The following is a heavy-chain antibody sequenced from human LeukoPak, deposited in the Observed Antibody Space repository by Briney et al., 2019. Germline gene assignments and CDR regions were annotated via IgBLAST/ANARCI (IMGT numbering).Heavy chain of an antibody. Sequence: GASVKVSCKAFGYTFTSNYMHWVRQAPGQGPEWMGVISPSGGSTTYAQKFQGRVTLTRDMSASTDYLELSSLRSEDTAVYYCARGRGGRYSYGYFWLDPWGQGTLVTVSS. CDR3: ARGRGGRYSYGYFWLDP. V-gene: IGHV1-46*01. CDR1: GYTFTSNY. J-gene: IGHJ5*02. CDR2: ISPSGGST. D-gene: IGHD5-18*01.